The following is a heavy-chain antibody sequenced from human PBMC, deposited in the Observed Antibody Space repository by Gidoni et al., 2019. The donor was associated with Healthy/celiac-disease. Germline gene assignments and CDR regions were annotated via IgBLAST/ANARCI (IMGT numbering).Heavy chain of an antibody. J-gene: IGHJ4*02. CDR1: VFTFSSYA. CDR3: AKGESIERSSWPDY. CDR2: ISGSGGST. Sequence: EVQLLESGGGLVQPGGSLRRSCAASVFTFSSYAMSWVRQAPGKGLEWVSAISGSGGSTYYADSVKGRFTISRDNSKNTLYLQMNSLRAEDTAVYYCAKGESIERSSWPDYWGQGTLVTVSS. D-gene: IGHD6-13*01. V-gene: IGHV3-23*01.